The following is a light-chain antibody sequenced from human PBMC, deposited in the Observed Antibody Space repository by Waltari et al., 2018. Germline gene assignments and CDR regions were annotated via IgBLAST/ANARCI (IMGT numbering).Light chain of an antibody. J-gene: IGKJ1*01. CDR1: QSVFYRSDNKNY. CDR3: QEYYRSRT. CDR2: WAS. V-gene: IGKV4-1*01. Sequence: DIVMTQSPDSLAVSLGERATIDCKSSQSVFYRSDNKNYLALYQHKPGQPPKLLFYWASTRESGVPERFSAGGAGTDLTLTISNLQAEDVAVYYCQEYYRSRTFGQGTKVEIK.